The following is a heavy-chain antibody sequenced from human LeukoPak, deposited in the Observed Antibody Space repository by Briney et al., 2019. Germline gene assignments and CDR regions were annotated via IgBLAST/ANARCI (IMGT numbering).Heavy chain of an antibody. CDR2: IIPIFGTA. D-gene: IGHD2-15*01. Sequence: SVKVSCKASGGTFSSYAISWVRQAPGQGLEWMGGIIPIFGTANYAQKFQGRVTITADESTSTAYMELSSLRSEDTAVYYCARVTSHCSGGSCYSFRFDYWGQGTLVTVSS. CDR3: ARVTSHCSGGSCYSFRFDY. V-gene: IGHV1-69*13. CDR1: GGTFSSYA. J-gene: IGHJ4*02.